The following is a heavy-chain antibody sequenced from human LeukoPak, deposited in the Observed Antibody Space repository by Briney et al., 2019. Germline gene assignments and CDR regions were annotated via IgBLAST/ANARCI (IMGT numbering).Heavy chain of an antibody. J-gene: IGHJ6*02. Sequence: GGSLRLSCAASGFTFSSYSMNWVRQAPGKGLEWVSYISSSSSVISYADSVKGRFTISRDNAKNSLYLQMNSLRDEDTAVYYCARDLGNQGIRGMDVWGQGTTVTVSS. CDR1: GFTFSSYS. D-gene: IGHD3-3*02. V-gene: IGHV3-48*02. CDR3: ARDLGNQGIRGMDV. CDR2: ISSSSSVI.